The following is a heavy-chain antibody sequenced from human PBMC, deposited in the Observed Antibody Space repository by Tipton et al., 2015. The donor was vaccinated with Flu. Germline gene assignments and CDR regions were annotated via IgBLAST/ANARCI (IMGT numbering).Heavy chain of an antibody. CDR3: VKAPNQYYFDL. Sequence: TLSLTCTVSGGSVSSDVNSWSWVRQAPGKGLEWIGCSGRTNYNPSLRSRVIISLDTSKNEFSLKVISVTAADTAVYYCVKAPNQYYFDLWGRGTLVTVSS. J-gene: IGHJ2*01. CDR2: SGRT. CDR1: GGSVSSDVNS. V-gene: IGHV4-61*08. D-gene: IGHD1-14*01.